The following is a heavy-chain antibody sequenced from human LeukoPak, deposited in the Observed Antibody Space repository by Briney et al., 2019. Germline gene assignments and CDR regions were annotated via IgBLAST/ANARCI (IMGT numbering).Heavy chain of an antibody. CDR1: GFTFSSYG. Sequence: GGSLRLSCAASGFTFSSYGMSWVRQAPGKGLEWVSAISGSGGSTYYADSVKGRFTISRDNSKNTLYLQMNSLRAEDTAVYYCAKDGQWLVRYYYYMDVWGKGTTVTISS. CDR2: ISGSGGST. CDR3: AKDGQWLVRYYYYMDV. V-gene: IGHV3-23*01. D-gene: IGHD6-19*01. J-gene: IGHJ6*03.